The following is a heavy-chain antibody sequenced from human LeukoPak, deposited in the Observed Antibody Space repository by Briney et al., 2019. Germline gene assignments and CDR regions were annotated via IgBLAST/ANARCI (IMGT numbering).Heavy chain of an antibody. CDR1: GFTFSSYW. CDR2: INSDGSST. V-gene: IGHV3-74*01. D-gene: IGHD2/OR15-2a*01. J-gene: IGHJ4*02. Sequence: GGSLRLSCAASGFTFSSYWMHWVRQVPGKGLVWVSRINSDGSSTTYADSVKGRFTISRDNAKNTLYLQMNSLRAEDTAVYYCARGLRTTQFDYWGQGTLVTVSS. CDR3: ARGLRTTQFDY.